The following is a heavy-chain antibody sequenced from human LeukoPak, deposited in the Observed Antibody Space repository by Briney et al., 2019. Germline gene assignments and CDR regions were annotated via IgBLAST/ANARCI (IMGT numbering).Heavy chain of an antibody. CDR1: GFTLSSYG. D-gene: IGHD2-15*01. CDR3: AKDIGYCSGGSCYPAGMDV. J-gene: IGHJ6*04. Sequence: GRSLRLSCAASGFTLSSYGMHWVRQAPGRGLEWVAVISYDGSNKYYADSVKGRFTISRDNSKKTLYLQMNSLRAEDTAVYYCAKDIGYCSGGSCYPAGMDVWGKGTTVTVSS. CDR2: ISYDGSNK. V-gene: IGHV3-30*18.